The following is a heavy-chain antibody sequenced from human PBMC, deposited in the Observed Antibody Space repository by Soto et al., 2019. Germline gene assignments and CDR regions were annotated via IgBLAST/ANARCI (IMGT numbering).Heavy chain of an antibody. CDR2: INHSGST. Sequence: SETLSLTCAVYGGSFSAYYWSWIRQPPGKGLEWIGEINHSGSTNYNPSLKSRVTISVDTSKNQFSLKLSSVTAADTAVYYCARGHLYYDFWNGYPPLGMDVWGQGTTVTVSS. J-gene: IGHJ6*02. CDR3: ARGHLYYDFWNGYPPLGMDV. CDR1: GGSFSAYY. D-gene: IGHD3-3*01. V-gene: IGHV4-34*01.